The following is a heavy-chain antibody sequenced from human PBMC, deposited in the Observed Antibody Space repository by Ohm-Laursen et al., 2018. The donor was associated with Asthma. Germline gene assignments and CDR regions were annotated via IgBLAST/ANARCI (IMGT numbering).Heavy chain of an antibody. J-gene: IGHJ4*02. CDR2: IRSKANSYAT. CDR3: TRHSDYGDYDY. CDR1: GFTFSGSA. D-gene: IGHD4-17*01. V-gene: IGHV3-73*01. Sequence: GSLRLSCTASGFTFSGSAMHWVRQASGKGLEWVGRIRSKANSYATAYAASVKGRFTISRDDSKNTAYLQMNSLKTEDTAVYYCTRHSDYGDYDYWGQGTLVTVSS.